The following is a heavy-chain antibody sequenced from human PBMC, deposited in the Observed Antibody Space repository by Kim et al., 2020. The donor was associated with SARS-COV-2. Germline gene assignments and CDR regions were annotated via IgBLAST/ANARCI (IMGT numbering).Heavy chain of an antibody. CDR3: ARRLRPHMDV. Sequence: AKAQKFQGRVTMTRNTSMSTAYMELSSLRSEDTAVYYCARRLRPHMDVWGQGTTVTVSS. V-gene: IGHV1-8*01. D-gene: IGHD4-17*01. J-gene: IGHJ6*02.